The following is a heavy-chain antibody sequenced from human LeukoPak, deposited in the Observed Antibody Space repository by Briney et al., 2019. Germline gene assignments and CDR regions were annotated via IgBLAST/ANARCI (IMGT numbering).Heavy chain of an antibody. CDR2: IYPGTADI. CDR3: ARHLSSITSCPTY. D-gene: IGHD2-2*01. J-gene: IGHJ4*02. Sequence: PGESLKISCRGSGYSFASYWIDWVRPMPGKGLEWMGVIYPGTADITYSPSFQGQVTTSADKSVSTAYLHWSSLKASDTAIYYCARHLSSITSCPTYWGQGTLVTVSS. CDR1: GYSFASYW. V-gene: IGHV5-51*01.